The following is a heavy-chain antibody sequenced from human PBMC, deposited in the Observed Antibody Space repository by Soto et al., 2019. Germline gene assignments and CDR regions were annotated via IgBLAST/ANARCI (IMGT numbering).Heavy chain of an antibody. CDR2: LNPIFGTA. CDR1: VGTFSGYA. J-gene: IGHJ6*01. Sequence: SVEASCRASVGTFSGYAISWVRQAPGQGLEWMGTLNPIFGTANYAQNFQGRVTITADESTSTSYMGLNSLKSEYNAVYYCAGPPHGVFTAYAYYDGRGVWGQGPTVTVS. V-gene: IGHV1-69*13. CDR3: AGPPHGVFTAYAYYDGRGV. D-gene: IGHD2-2*01.